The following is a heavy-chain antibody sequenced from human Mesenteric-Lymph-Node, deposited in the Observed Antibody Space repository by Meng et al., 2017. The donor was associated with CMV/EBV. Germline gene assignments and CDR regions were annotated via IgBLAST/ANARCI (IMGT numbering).Heavy chain of an antibody. Sequence: ASVKVSCKASGYTFTGYYMHWVRQAPGQGLEWMGWINPNSGGTKYAQKLQGRVTMTRDTSISTAYMELSRLRSDDTAVYYCARLNFWSGYYYYGMDVWGQGTTVTVSS. CDR3: ARLNFWSGYYYYGMDV. D-gene: IGHD3-3*01. J-gene: IGHJ6*02. CDR2: INPNSGGT. V-gene: IGHV1-2*02. CDR1: GYTFTGYY.